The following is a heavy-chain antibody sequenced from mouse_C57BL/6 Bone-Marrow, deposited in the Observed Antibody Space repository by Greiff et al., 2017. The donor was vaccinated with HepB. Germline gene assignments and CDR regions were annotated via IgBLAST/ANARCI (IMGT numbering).Heavy chain of an antibody. CDR1: GYTFTDYY. J-gene: IGHJ4*01. CDR3: ARRKYGSRTDYYAMDY. CDR2: INPYNGGT. D-gene: IGHD1-1*01. Sequence: EVKLQQSGPVLVKPGASVKMSCKASGYTFTDYYMNWVKQSHGKSLEWIGVINPYNGGTSYNQKFKGKATLTVDKSSSTAYMELNSLTSEDSAVYYCARRKYGSRTDYYAMDYWGQGTSVTVSS. V-gene: IGHV1-19*01.